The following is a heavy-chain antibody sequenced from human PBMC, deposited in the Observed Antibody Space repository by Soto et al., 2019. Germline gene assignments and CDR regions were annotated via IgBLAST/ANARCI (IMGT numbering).Heavy chain of an antibody. CDR2: VYYSGAT. D-gene: IGHD3-16*01. CDR1: VYAMSTFGHY. J-gene: IGHJ4*02. V-gene: IGHV4-31*03. CDR3: ERDKAMKKTVWGF. Sequence: PSDTLSLTCTFSVYAMSTFGHYYNFIRQVPGKGLEWIGYVYYSGATHYTPSLRARATISRDTSKNQFSLRLISVTSAETALYYCERDKAMKKTVWGFWGQGIKVTVSS.